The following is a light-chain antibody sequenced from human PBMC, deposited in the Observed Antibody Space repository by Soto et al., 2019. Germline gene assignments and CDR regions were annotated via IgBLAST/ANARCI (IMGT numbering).Light chain of an antibody. V-gene: IGKV1-27*01. Sequence: DIQMTQSPSSLSASAGDRVNITCRASQAISTYVAWYQQKPGKVPKLLIYATSSLQSGVPSRFSGSGSGTEFRHTISSLQHEDVATYYCQKYNSVPWTFGQGTKVEI. J-gene: IGKJ1*01. CDR3: QKYNSVPWT. CDR1: QAISTY. CDR2: ATS.